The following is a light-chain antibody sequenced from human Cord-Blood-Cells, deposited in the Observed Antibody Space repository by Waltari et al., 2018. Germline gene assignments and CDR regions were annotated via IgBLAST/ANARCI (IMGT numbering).Light chain of an antibody. J-gene: IGKJ4*01. V-gene: IGKV3-20*01. CDR1: QSVSSSY. CDR2: GAS. CDR3: QQYGSSPLT. Sequence: EIVLTQSPGTLSLSPAERATLSCRASQSVSSSYFAWYQKKPGQAPRLLIYGASSRATGIPDRFSGSGSGTDFTLTISRLEPEDFAVYYCQQYGSSPLTFGGGTKVEIK.